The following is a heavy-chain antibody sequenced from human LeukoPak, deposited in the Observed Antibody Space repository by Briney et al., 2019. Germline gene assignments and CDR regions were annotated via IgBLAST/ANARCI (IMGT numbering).Heavy chain of an antibody. CDR3: ARDLMGAYNWFDP. D-gene: IGHD1-26*01. CDR2: VNPSGGST. J-gene: IGHJ5*02. CDR1: GYTFTTYY. Sequence: ASVKISCKASGYTFTTYYMHWVRQAPGQGLEWMGVVNPSGGSTSYAQKFQGRVTMTRDMSTSTVYMELSSLRSEDTAVYYCARDLMGAYNWFDPWGQGTLVTVSS. V-gene: IGHV1-46*01.